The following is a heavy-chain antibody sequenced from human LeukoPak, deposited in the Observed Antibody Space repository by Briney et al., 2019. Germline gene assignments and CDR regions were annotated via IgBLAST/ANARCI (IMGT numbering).Heavy chain of an antibody. D-gene: IGHD3-22*01. V-gene: IGHV4-61*08. Sequence: SETLSLTCTVSGGSISSGGYYWSWIRQPPGKGLDWIGYIYYSGSTNYNPSLKSRVTISVDTSKNQFSLRLSSVTAADTAVYYCARDPSGYFNYWGQGTLATVSS. CDR2: IYYSGST. J-gene: IGHJ4*02. CDR1: GGSISSGGYY. CDR3: ARDPSGYFNY.